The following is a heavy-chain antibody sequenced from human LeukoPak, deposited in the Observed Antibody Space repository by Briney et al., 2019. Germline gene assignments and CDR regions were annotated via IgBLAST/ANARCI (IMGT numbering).Heavy chain of an antibody. CDR3: ARVGYDSSDHHRYAFDI. D-gene: IGHD3-22*01. CDR2: INPRNGNT. CDR1: GYTFITYG. J-gene: IGHJ3*02. Sequence: ASVKVSCKASGYTFITYGISWVRQAPGQGLEWMGWINPRNGNTNYVQKLQGRVTMTTDTSTSTAYMELRSLRSDDTAVYYCARVGYDSSDHHRYAFDIWGQGTMVTVSS. V-gene: IGHV1-18*01.